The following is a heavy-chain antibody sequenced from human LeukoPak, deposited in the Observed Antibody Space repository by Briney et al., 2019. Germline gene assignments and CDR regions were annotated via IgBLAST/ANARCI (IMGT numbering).Heavy chain of an antibody. Sequence: PSETLSLTCAVYGGSFSGYYWSWIRQPPGKGLEWIGEINHSGSTSYNPSLKSRVTISVDTSKNQFSLKLSSVTAADTAVYYCARHRYYDFWSGYYRGLDYWGQGTLVTVSS. V-gene: IGHV4-34*01. D-gene: IGHD3-3*01. CDR1: GGSFSGYY. J-gene: IGHJ4*02. CDR3: ARHRYYDFWSGYYRGLDY. CDR2: INHSGST.